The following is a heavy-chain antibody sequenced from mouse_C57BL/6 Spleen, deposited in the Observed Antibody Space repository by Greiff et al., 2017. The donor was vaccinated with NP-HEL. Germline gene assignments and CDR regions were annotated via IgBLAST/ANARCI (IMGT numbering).Heavy chain of an antibody. J-gene: IGHJ4*01. CDR3: ARCDYDGYYAMDY. Sequence: QVQLQQPGAELVKPGASVKLSCKASGYTFTSYWMQWVKQRPGQGLEWIGEIDPSDSYTNYTQKFKGKATLTVDTSSSTAYMQLSSLTSEDSAVYYCARCDYDGYYAMDYWGQGTSVTVSS. CDR1: GYTFTSYW. D-gene: IGHD2-4*01. V-gene: IGHV1-50*01. CDR2: IDPSDSYT.